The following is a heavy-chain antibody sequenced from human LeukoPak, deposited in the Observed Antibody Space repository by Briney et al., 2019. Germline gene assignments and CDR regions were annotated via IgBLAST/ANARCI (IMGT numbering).Heavy chain of an antibody. J-gene: IGHJ3*02. CDR2: IYYSGST. CDR3: ARHYPMIVVVITSSRGAFDI. V-gene: IGHV4-39*01. CDR1: GGSISSSSYY. Sequence: SETLSLTCPVSGGSISSSSYYWGGIRQPPGKGLEWIGSIYYSGSTYYNPSLKSRVTISVDTSKNQFSLKLSSVTAADTAVYYCARHYPMIVVVITSSRGAFDIWCQGTMVTVSS. D-gene: IGHD3-22*01.